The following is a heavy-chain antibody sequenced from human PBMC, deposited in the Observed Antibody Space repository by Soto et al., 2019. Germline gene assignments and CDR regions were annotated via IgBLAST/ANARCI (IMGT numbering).Heavy chain of an antibody. V-gene: IGHV3-48*02. D-gene: IGHD1-26*01. CDR2: ISSSSTI. CDR1: GFTFSSYS. J-gene: IGHJ4*02. CDR3: ARDSPTVSGSPPGDVDY. Sequence: GGSLRLSCAASGFTFSSYSMNWVRQAPGKGLEWVSYISSSSTIYYADSVKGRFTISRDNAKNSLYLQMNSLRDEDTAVYYCARDSPTVSGSPPGDVDYWGQGTLVTVSS.